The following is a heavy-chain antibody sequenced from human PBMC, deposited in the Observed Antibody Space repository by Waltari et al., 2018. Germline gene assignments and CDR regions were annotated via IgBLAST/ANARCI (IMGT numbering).Heavy chain of an antibody. D-gene: IGHD3-10*01. CDR1: GGSFSGYY. Sequence: QVQLQQWGAGLLKPSETLSLTCAVYGGSFSGYYWSWTRHPPGKGLEWIGEINHSGSTNYNPSLKSRVTISVDTSKNQFSLKLSSVTAADTAVYYCARVLNEIRVRGVIDWYNWFDPWGQGTLVTVSS. CDR2: INHSGST. V-gene: IGHV4-34*01. J-gene: IGHJ5*02. CDR3: ARVLNEIRVRGVIDWYNWFDP.